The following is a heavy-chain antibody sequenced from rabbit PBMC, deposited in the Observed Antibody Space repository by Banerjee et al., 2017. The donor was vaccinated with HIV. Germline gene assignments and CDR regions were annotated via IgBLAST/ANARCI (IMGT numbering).Heavy chain of an antibody. CDR1: GFSFSSNW. J-gene: IGHJ4*01. V-gene: IGHV1S45*01. CDR3: ARDLGGVIGWNFKL. CDR2: IDTSNGDT. D-gene: IGHD1-1*01. Sequence: LEESGGGLVKPGGTLTLTCTVSGFSFSSNWICWVRQAPGKGLEWIACIDTSNGDTDYANWPKGRFTISKTSSTTVTLQMTSLTVADTATYFCARDLGGVIGWNFKLWGPGTLVTVS.